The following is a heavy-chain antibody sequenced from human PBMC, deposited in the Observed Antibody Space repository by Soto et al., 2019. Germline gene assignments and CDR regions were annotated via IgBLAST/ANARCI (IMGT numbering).Heavy chain of an antibody. V-gene: IGHV3-7*01. CDR2: MDQDGSET. J-gene: IGHJ4*02. D-gene: IGHD3-16*01. Sequence: EVQLVESGGGLVQPGGSLRLSCAASGFTFSTYWMTWVRQPPGKGLEWVANMDQDGSETYSVDSVRGRFTVSRDKAKNSLYLQMNSLRVEDTAVYYCVCGGNFFIYWGQGTLVTVSP. CDR3: VCGGNFFIY. CDR1: GFTFSTYW.